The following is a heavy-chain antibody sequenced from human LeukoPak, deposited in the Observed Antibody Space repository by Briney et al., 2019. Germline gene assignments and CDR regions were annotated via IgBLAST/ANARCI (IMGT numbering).Heavy chain of an antibody. Sequence: KPSETLSLTCAVSGYSISSGYYWGWIRQPPGKGLEWIGSIYHSGSTYYNPSLKCRVTISVDTSKNQFSLKLSSVTAADTAVYYCARRVAFCTNGVCYLPPEHFDYWGQGTLVTVSS. D-gene: IGHD2-8*01. J-gene: IGHJ4*02. CDR2: IYHSGST. V-gene: IGHV4-38-2*01. CDR1: GYSISSGYY. CDR3: ARRVAFCTNGVCYLPPEHFDY.